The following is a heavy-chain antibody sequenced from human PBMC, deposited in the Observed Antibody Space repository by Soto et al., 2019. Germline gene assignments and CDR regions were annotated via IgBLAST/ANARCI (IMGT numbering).Heavy chain of an antibody. V-gene: IGHV1-18*01. Sequence: QVQLVQSGAEVKKPWASAKVSCKASGYTFTSYGISWVRQAPGQGLEWMGWISAYNGNTNYAQKLQGRVTMTTDTSTSTDYMELRSLRSDDTAVYYCARDLATQYGSGSYYWNYWGQGTLVTVSS. CDR1: GYTFTSYG. D-gene: IGHD3-10*01. J-gene: IGHJ4*02. CDR2: ISAYNGNT. CDR3: ARDLATQYGSGSYYWNY.